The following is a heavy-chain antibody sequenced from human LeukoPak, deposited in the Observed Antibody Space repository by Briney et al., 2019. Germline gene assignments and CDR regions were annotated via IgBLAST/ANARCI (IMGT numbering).Heavy chain of an antibody. J-gene: IGHJ4*02. CDR2: ISYDGSNK. CDR3: AKEMGYSYGDFDY. D-gene: IGHD5-18*01. Sequence: GGSLRLSCAASGFTFSSYGMHWVRQAPGKGLEWVAVISYDGSNKYYADSVKGRFTISRDNSKNTLYLQMNGLRAEDTAVYYCAKEMGYSYGDFDYWGQGTLVTVSS. V-gene: IGHV3-30*18. CDR1: GFTFSSYG.